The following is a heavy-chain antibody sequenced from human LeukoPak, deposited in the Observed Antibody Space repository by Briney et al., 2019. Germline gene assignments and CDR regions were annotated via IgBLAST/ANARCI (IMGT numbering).Heavy chain of an antibody. CDR1: GGTFSSYA. V-gene: IGHV1-69*13. CDR3: ARTIRSGYYTTFDY. D-gene: IGHD3-22*01. CDR2: IIPIFATR. J-gene: IGHJ4*02. Sequence: GASVKVSCKASGGTFSSYAISWVRQAPGQGLEWMGRIIPIFATRKNAQKFQDRVTITADESTSTAYMELSSLRSEDTAVYYCARTIRSGYYTTFDYWGQGTLVTVST.